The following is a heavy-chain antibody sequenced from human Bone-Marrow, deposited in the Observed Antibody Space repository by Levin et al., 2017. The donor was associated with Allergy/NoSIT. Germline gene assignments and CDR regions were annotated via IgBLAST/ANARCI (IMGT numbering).Heavy chain of an antibody. CDR3: ARTVVTAIADYFDY. CDR1: GGSISSGGYA. J-gene: IGHJ4*02. Sequence: PSETLSLTCGVSGGSISSGGYAWGWIRQPPGKGLEWIGYIYPSGSTYYNPSLKSRVTISVDRSKNQFSLKVTSVTAADTAVYYCARTVVTAIADYFDYWGQGTQVTVSS. CDR2: IYPSGST. V-gene: IGHV4-30-2*01. D-gene: IGHD2-21*02.